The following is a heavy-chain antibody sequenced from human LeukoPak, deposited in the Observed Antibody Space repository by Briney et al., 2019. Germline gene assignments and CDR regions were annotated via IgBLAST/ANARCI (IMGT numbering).Heavy chain of an antibody. D-gene: IGHD6-19*01. CDR1: GFSFSTYD. Sequence: PGGSLRLSCSASGFSFSTYDMHWVRQTPGKKLEYVSAISSNGGSTYYADSVKGRFAISRDNSKDTLYLQMSSLRAEDTAVYYCMKDRTGWYSDWGQGTLVTVSS. CDR2: ISSNGGST. J-gene: IGHJ4*02. CDR3: MKDRTGWYSD. V-gene: IGHV3-64D*06.